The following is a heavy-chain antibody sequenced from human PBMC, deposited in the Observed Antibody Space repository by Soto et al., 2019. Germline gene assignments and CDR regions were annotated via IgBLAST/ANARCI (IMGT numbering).Heavy chain of an antibody. Sequence: EVQLLESGGGLVQPGGSLRLSCAASGFTFSSYAMSWVRQAPGKGLEWVSAISGSGGSTYYADSVKGRFTISRDNSKNSLYLQMNSLRGEDTAVYYCAKDRLRFSYYYYYMDVWGKGTTVTVSS. CDR1: GFTFSSYA. CDR2: ISGSGGST. D-gene: IGHD4-17*01. J-gene: IGHJ6*03. V-gene: IGHV3-23*01. CDR3: AKDRLRFSYYYYYMDV.